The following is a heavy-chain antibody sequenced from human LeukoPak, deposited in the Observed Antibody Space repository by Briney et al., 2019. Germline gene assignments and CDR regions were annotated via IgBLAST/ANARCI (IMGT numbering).Heavy chain of an antibody. V-gene: IGHV3-21*01. D-gene: IGHD3-22*01. CDR3: ARVTGGFYSHFDY. CDR1: GFIFSTYS. J-gene: IGHJ4*02. CDR2: ISSSRSFI. Sequence: GGPLRLSCAASGFIFSTYSMNWVRQAPGRGLEWVSSISSSRSFIYYADSVQGRFTISRDNAKNSLYLQMNSLRAEDTAVYYCARVTGGFYSHFDYWGQGTLVTVSS.